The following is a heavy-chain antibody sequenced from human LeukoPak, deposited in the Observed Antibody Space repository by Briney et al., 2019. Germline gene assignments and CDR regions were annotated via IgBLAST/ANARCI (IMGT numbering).Heavy chain of an antibody. V-gene: IGHV4-59*01. D-gene: IGHD3-22*01. CDR2: IYYSGST. J-gene: IGHJ4*02. Sequence: PSETLSLTCTVSGGSISSYYWSWIRQPPGKGLEWIGYIYYSGSTNYNPSLKSRVTISVDTSKNQFSLKLSSVTAADTAVYYCARQTGGSYYYDSSGYYPRRYFDYWGQGTLVTVSS. CDR3: ARQTGGSYYYDSSGYYPRRYFDY. CDR1: GGSISSYY.